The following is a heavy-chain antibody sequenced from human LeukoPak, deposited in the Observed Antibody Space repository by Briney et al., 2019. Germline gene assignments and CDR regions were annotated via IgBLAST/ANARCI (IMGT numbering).Heavy chain of an antibody. CDR2: INHSGST. D-gene: IGHD3-22*01. CDR1: GGSFSGYY. CDR3: ARGRIVGSLYYYYYGMDV. Sequence: PSETLSLTCAVYGGSFSGYYWIWIRQPPGKGLEWIGEINHSGSTNYNPSLKSRVTISVDTSKNQFSLKLSSVTAADTAVYYCARGRIVGSLYYYYYGMDVWGQGTTVTVSS. V-gene: IGHV4-34*01. J-gene: IGHJ6*02.